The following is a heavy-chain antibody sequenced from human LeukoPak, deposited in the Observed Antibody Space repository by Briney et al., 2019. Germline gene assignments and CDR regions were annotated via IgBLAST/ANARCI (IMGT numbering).Heavy chain of an antibody. CDR3: ARRYRMIWFGELSRFDY. Sequence: KSSETLSLTCAVYGGSFSGYYWSWIRQPPGKGLEWIGEINHSGSTNYNPSLKSRVTISVDTSKNQFSLKLSSVTAADTAVYYCARRYRMIWFGELSRFDYWGQGTLVTVSS. CDR2: INHSGST. V-gene: IGHV4-34*01. CDR1: GGSFSGYY. J-gene: IGHJ4*02. D-gene: IGHD3-10*01.